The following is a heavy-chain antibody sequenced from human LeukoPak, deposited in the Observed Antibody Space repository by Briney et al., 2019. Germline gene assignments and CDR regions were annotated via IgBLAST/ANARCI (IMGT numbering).Heavy chain of an antibody. D-gene: IGHD4-17*01. Sequence: SEPLSLTCTVSVGSFSSYYWSWIRQPPGKGLEGLGYIYYSGSTNYNPSLKSRVTISVDTSKNQFSLKLSSVTAADTAVYYCARGSLRTTVTPFDYWGQGTLVTVSS. V-gene: IGHV4-59*01. J-gene: IGHJ4*02. CDR3: ARGSLRTTVTPFDY. CDR1: VGSFSSYY. CDR2: IYYSGST.